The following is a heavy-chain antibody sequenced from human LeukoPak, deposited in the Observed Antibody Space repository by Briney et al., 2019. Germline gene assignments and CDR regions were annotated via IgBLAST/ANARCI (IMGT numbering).Heavy chain of an antibody. J-gene: IGHJ4*02. V-gene: IGHV3-21*05. CDR1: GFTFSSYG. Sequence: GGSLRLSCAASGFTFSSYGMSRVRPAPGQGREWVSYVSGSGNEIHYGDSVKGQFTISRDNAKSSLYLQMNSLRAEDTAIYYCATKVPGSSHFSSWGQGTLVTVSS. CDR2: VSGSGNEI. D-gene: IGHD4/OR15-4a*01. CDR3: ATKVPGSSHFSS.